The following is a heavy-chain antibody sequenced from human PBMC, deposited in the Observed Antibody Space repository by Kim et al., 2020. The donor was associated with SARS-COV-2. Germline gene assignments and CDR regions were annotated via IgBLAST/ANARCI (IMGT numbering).Heavy chain of an antibody. D-gene: IGHD3-3*01. V-gene: IGHV1-18*01. CDR1: GYTFTSYG. CDR2: ISAYNGNT. CDR3: ARDPPPSIFGVVTTISLDYYYGMDV. J-gene: IGHJ6*02. Sequence: ASVKVSCKASGYTFTSYGISWVRQAPGQGLEWMGWISAYNGNTNYAQKLQGRVTMTTDTSTSTAYMELRSLRSDDTAVYYCARDPPPSIFGVVTTISLDYYYGMDVWGQGTTVTVSS.